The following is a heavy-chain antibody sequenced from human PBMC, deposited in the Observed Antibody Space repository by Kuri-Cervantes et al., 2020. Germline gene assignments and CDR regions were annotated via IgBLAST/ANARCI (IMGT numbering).Heavy chain of an antibody. J-gene: IGHJ3*02. CDR3: ARFSDAFDI. Sequence: SETLSLTCAVYGGSFSGYYWSWTRQPPGKGLEWIGEINHSGSTNYNPSLKSRVTISVDTSKNQFSLKLSSVTAADTAVYYCARFSDAFDIWGQGTMVTVSS. CDR2: INHSGST. V-gene: IGHV4-34*01. CDR1: GGSFSGYY. D-gene: IGHD3-3*01.